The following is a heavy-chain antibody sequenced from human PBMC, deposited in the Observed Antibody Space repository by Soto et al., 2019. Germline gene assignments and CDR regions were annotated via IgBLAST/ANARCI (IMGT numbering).Heavy chain of an antibody. Sequence: KPSETLSLTCTVSGGSISSGGYYWSWIRQHPGKGLEWIGYIYYSGSTYYNPSLKSRVTISVDTSKNQFSLKLSSVTAADTAVYYCARVYGSGWSGRDYWGQGTLVTVSS. J-gene: IGHJ4*02. CDR1: GGSISSGGYY. V-gene: IGHV4-31*03. D-gene: IGHD6-19*01. CDR3: ARVYGSGWSGRDY. CDR2: IYYSGST.